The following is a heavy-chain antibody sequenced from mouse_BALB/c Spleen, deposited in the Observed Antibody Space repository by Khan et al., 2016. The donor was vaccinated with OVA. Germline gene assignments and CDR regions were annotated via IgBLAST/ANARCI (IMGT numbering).Heavy chain of an antibody. CDR3: ARWFAY. V-gene: IGHV3-2*02. Sequence: VQLKESGPGLVKPSQSLSLTCTVTGYSITSDYAWNWIRQFPENKLEWMGYITYSGGTSYHPSPKSRISITRDTSKNQFFLRLNSVTTEDSATYYCARWFAYWGQGTLVTVS. J-gene: IGHJ3*01. CDR2: ITYSGGT. CDR1: GYSITSDYA.